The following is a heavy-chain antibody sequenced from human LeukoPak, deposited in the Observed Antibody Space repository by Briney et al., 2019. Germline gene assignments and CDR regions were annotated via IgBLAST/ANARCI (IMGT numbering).Heavy chain of an antibody. D-gene: IGHD5-18*01. Sequence: GGSLRLSCAASGFTFNDYYMSWIGQAPGEGLEWVSYIGSSGGTIYYADSVKGRFTISRDNAKNSLYLQMNSLRDEDTAVYYCARGVRGYSYGSRFDYWGQGTLVTVSS. V-gene: IGHV3-11*04. CDR2: IGSSGGTI. J-gene: IGHJ4*02. CDR1: GFTFNDYY. CDR3: ARGVRGYSYGSRFDY.